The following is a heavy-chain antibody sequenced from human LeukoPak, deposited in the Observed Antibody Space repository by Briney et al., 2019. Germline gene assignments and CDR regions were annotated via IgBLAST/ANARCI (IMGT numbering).Heavy chain of an antibody. Sequence: GGSLRLSCAPSGFTSNTFNMNWVRQAPGKGLEWVSSITSGGDYIYCADSVKGRFTTSRDNAKNSLSLQLNSLRVEDTAVYYCARGHYDVLAASYKWTPDYWGQGTLVTVSS. CDR1: GFTSNTFN. CDR2: ITSGGDYI. V-gene: IGHV3-21*01. CDR3: ARGHYDVLAASYKWTPDY. D-gene: IGHD3-9*01. J-gene: IGHJ4*02.